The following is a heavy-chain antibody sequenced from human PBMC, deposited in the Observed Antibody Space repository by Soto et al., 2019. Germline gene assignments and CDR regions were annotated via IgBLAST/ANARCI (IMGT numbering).Heavy chain of an antibody. D-gene: IGHD2-2*01. CDR3: ARSEDIVVVPAAQIYYYYGMDV. Sequence: ASVKVSCKASGGTFSSYAISWVRQAPGQGLEWMGGIIPIFGTANYAQKFQGRVTITADESTSTAYMELSSLRSEDTAVDYCARSEDIVVVPAAQIYYYYGMDVWGQGTTVTVSS. CDR2: IIPIFGTA. V-gene: IGHV1-69*13. J-gene: IGHJ6*02. CDR1: GGTFSSYA.